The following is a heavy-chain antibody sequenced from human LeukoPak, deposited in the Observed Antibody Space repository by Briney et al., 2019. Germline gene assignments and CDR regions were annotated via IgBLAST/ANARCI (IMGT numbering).Heavy chain of an antibody. V-gene: IGHV3-15*01. CDR3: TTDGIVGVVIMEGDAFDI. J-gene: IGHJ3*02. D-gene: IGHD3-3*01. CDR1: GFTFSNAW. CDR2: IKSKTDGGTT. Sequence: GGSLRLSCAASGFTFSNAWMSWVRQAPGKGLEWVGRIKSKTDGGTTDYAAPVKGRFTISRDDSKNTLYLQMNSLKTEDTAVYYCTTDGIVGVVIMEGDAFDIWGQGTMVTVSS.